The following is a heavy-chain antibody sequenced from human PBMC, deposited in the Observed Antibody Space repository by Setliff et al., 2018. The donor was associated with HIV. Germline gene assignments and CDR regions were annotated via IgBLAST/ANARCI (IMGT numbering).Heavy chain of an antibody. CDR2: INAGNGET. CDR1: GYTFTSYA. J-gene: IGHJ6*03. Sequence: ASVKVSCKASGYTFTSYAMHWVRQAPGQRLEWMGWINAGNGETIYAQKFQGRVTMTEDTSTDTAYMELSGLRSEDTAVYYCAGQLRPILYYYYYMDVWGKGTTVTVSS. D-gene: IGHD1-26*01. V-gene: IGHV1-3*01. CDR3: AGQLRPILYYYYYMDV.